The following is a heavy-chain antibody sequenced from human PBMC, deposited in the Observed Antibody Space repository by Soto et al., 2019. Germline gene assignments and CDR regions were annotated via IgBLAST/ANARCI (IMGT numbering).Heavy chain of an antibody. CDR2: ISSSSSTI. D-gene: IGHD3-10*01. Sequence: GGSLRLSCAASGFTFSSYSMNWVRQAPGKGLEWVSYISSSSSTIYYADSVKGRFTISRDNAKNSLYLQMNSLRAEDTAVYYCARDVRITMVRGVPNNWFDPWGQGTLVTVSS. V-gene: IGHV3-48*01. CDR1: GFTFSSYS. J-gene: IGHJ5*02. CDR3: ARDVRITMVRGVPNNWFDP.